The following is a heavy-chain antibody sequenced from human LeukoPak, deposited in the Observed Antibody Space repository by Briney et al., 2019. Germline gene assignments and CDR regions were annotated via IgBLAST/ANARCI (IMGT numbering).Heavy chain of an antibody. CDR3: ARLGYCSSARCSNWFDP. J-gene: IGHJ5*02. D-gene: IGHD2-2*01. V-gene: IGHV4-59*08. Sequence: SETLSLTCTVSGGSISSYYWSWIRQPPGKGLEWIGYVSYNGNTNYNPSLKSRVTISVDTSKNHFSLKLSSVTAADTAVYYCARLGYCSSARCSNWFDPWGQGTLVTVSS. CDR2: VSYNGNT. CDR1: GGSISSYY.